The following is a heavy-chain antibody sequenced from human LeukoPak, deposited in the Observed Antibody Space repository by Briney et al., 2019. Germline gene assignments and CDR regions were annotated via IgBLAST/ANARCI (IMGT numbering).Heavy chain of an antibody. J-gene: IGHJ4*02. CDR3: ARVGCSSTSCYDFDY. Sequence: GGSLRLSCAASGFTFSTYGMNWVRQAPGKGLEWVSSISSSCSYIYYADSVKGRFTISRDNAKNSLYLQLNSLRAEDTAVYYCARVGCSSTSCYDFDYWGQGTLVTVSS. V-gene: IGHV3-21*01. CDR1: GFTFSTYG. CDR2: ISSSCSYI. D-gene: IGHD2-2*01.